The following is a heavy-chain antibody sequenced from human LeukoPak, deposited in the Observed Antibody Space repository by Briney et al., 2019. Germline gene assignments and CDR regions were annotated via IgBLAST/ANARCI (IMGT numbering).Heavy chain of an antibody. CDR1: GGSISSSNYY. J-gene: IGHJ6*03. CDR3: ARGAYYDFWSGYYLWPPHYMDV. D-gene: IGHD3-3*01. Sequence: SETLSLTCAVYGGSISSSNYYWGWIRQPPGRGLEWIGNIYYSGSTYYNPSLKSRVTISVDTSKNQFSLKLSSVTAADTAVYYCARGAYYDFWSGYYLWPPHYMDVWGKGTTVTVSS. V-gene: IGHV4-39*07. CDR2: IYYSGST.